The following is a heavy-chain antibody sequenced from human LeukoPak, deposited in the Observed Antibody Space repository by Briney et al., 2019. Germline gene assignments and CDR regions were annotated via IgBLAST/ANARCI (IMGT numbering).Heavy chain of an antibody. CDR1: GGSISSYN. D-gene: IGHD4-17*01. V-gene: IGHV4-59*01. CDR3: ARGDDYGDYEAY. J-gene: IGHJ4*02. Sequence: SETLSLTCTVSGGSISSYNWSWIRQPPGKGLEWIGYTYYSGSTNYNPSLKSRVTISVDTSKNQFSLKLSSVTAADTAVYYCARGDDYGDYEAYWGQGTLVTVSS. CDR2: TYYSGST.